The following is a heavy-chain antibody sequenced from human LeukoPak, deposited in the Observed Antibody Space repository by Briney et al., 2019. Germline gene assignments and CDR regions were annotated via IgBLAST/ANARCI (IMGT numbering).Heavy chain of an antibody. J-gene: IGHJ4*02. D-gene: IGHD5-18*01. CDR1: GGSFSGYY. CDR3: ARGGGYSYGPPFDY. V-gene: IGHV4-34*01. CDR2: INHSGST. Sequence: SETLSLTCAVYGGSFSGYYWSWIRQPPGKGLEWIGEINHSGSTNYNPSLKSRVTISVDTSKNQFSLKLSSVTAAGTAVYYCARGGGYSYGPPFDYWGQGTLVTVSS.